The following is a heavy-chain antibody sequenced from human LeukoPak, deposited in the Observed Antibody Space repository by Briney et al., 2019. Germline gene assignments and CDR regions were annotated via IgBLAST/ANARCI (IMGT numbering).Heavy chain of an antibody. V-gene: IGHV1-69*04. CDR2: IIPILGIA. J-gene: IGHJ4*02. CDR3: ARDQVVVRGVGNY. CDR1: GGTFSSYA. D-gene: IGHD3-10*01. Sequence: SVKVSCKASGGTFSSYAISWVRPAPGQGLEWMGRIIPILGIANYAQKFQGRVTITADKSTSTAYMELSSLRSEDTAVYYCARDQVVVRGVGNYWGQGTLVTVSS.